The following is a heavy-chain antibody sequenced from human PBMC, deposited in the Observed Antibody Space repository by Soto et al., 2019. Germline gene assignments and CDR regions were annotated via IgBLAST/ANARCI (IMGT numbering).Heavy chain of an antibody. CDR2: TYYRSKWDN. CDR1: GDSVSSNSAA. Sequence: PSQTLSLTCAISGDSVSSNSAAWKWVSQSPSKGLEGRGRTYYRSKWDNDYAVCVKSRITVNPHSSKNQCSLQLNSVPPEDTAVYYSAGVVVVPAAPPYGMDFWGQGTTATASS. V-gene: IGHV6-1*01. CDR3: AGVVVVPAAPPYGMDF. D-gene: IGHD2-2*01. J-gene: IGHJ6*02.